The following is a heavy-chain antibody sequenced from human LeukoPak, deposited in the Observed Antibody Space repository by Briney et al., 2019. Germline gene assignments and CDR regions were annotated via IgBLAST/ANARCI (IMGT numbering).Heavy chain of an antibody. Sequence: ASVKVSCKASGGTFSSYAISWVRQAPGQGLEWMGWVSTNDGNTVYAQRLQGRVTMTTDTSTSLAYMELRSLTSDDTAVYYCTRAPPGMTMMTDYWGQGTLVTVSS. CDR3: TRAPPGMTMMTDY. CDR1: GGTFSSYA. J-gene: IGHJ4*02. CDR2: VSTNDGNT. V-gene: IGHV1-18*01. D-gene: IGHD3-22*01.